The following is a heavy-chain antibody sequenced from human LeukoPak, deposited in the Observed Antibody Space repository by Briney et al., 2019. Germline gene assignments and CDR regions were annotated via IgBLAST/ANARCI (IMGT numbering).Heavy chain of an antibody. J-gene: IGHJ3*02. Sequence: SETLSLTCAVYGGSFSGYYWSWIRQPPGKGLEWIGYIYYSGSTNYNPSLKSRVTISVDTSKNQFSLKLSSVTAADTAVYYCARLAIPYYYDSSGIQGAFDIWGQGTMVTVSS. V-gene: IGHV4-59*08. CDR2: IYYSGST. CDR1: GGSFSGYY. D-gene: IGHD3-22*01. CDR3: ARLAIPYYYDSSGIQGAFDI.